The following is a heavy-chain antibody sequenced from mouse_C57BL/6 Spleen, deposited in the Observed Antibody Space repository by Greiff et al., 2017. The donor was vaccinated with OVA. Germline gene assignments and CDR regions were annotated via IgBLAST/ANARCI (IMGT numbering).Heavy chain of an antibody. J-gene: IGHJ1*03. V-gene: IGHV1-7*01. D-gene: IGHD1-1*01. CDR2: INPSSGYT. Sequence: VQRVESGAELAKPGASVKLSCKASGYTFTSYWMHWVKQRPGQGLEWIGYINPSSGYTKYNQKFKDKATLTADKSSSTAYMQLSSLTYEDSAVYYCARTITTVVARDWYFDVWGTGTTVTVSS. CDR1: GYTFTSYW. CDR3: ARTITTVVARDWYFDV.